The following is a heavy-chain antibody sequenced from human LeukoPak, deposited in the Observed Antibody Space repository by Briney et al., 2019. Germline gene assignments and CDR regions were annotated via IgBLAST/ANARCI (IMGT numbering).Heavy chain of an antibody. CDR1: GGSISSDY. Sequence: SETLSLTCTVSGGSISSDYWSWIRQPPGKGLEWIGYMHYSGNSAYNPSLKSRVTMSLDTSKNQFSLRLSSVTAADTAVYYCARERIVLVPADPRSPFNWFDPWGQGTLVTVSS. V-gene: IGHV4-59*01. CDR2: MHYSGNS. CDR3: ARERIVLVPADPRSPFNWFDP. J-gene: IGHJ5*02. D-gene: IGHD2-2*01.